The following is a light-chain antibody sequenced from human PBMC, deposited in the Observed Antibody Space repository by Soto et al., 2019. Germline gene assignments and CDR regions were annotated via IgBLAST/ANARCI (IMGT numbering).Light chain of an antibody. Sequence: QSALTQPASVSGSPGQSITISCTGTSSDVGSYNLVSWYQQHPGKAPKLMIYEGNERPSGVSNRFSGSKSGNTASLTISGLQAEDEADYYCCSYAGSSTWVFGGGTKVT. J-gene: IGLJ3*02. CDR2: EGN. CDR3: CSYAGSSTWV. V-gene: IGLV2-23*01. CDR1: SSDVGSYNL.